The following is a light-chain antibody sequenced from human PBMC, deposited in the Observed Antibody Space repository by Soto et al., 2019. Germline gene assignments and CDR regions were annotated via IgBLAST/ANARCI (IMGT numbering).Light chain of an antibody. CDR3: YSYAGGHIVDV. CDR2: EVS. J-gene: IGLJ3*02. V-gene: IGLV2-8*01. Sequence: QSALTQPPSASGSPGQSVTISCTGTASDVGRYDYVSWYQQHPGKAPKLMIYEVSKRPSGVPDRFSGSKSGNTASLTVSGLQAEDEADYYYYSYAGGHIVDVFGGGTKLTVL. CDR1: ASDVGRYDY.